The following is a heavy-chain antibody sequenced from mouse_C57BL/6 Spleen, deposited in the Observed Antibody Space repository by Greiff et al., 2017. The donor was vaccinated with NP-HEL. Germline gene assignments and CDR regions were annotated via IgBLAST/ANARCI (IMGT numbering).Heavy chain of an antibody. CDR3: ARGGQGYDYDVPAY. CDR2: IYPGDGDT. D-gene: IGHD2-4*01. J-gene: IGHJ3*01. CDR1: GYAFSSSW. Sequence: QVQLQQSGPELVKPGASVKISCKASGYAFSSSWMNWVKQRPGKGLEWIGRIYPGDGDTNYNGKFKGKATLTADKSSSTAYMQLSSLTSEDSAVYFCARGGQGYDYDVPAYWGQGTLVTVSA. V-gene: IGHV1-82*01.